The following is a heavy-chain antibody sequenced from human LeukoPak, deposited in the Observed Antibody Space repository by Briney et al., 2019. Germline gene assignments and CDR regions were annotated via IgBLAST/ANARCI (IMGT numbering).Heavy chain of an antibody. CDR3: ARGPQDYGGNSDYIDAFDI. Sequence: PSETLSLTCTVSGGSISGYYWSWIRQPAGKGLEWIGRINTSGSTNYNPSLKSRVTMSVDTSKNQFSLKLSSVTAADTAVYYCARGPQDYGGNSDYIDAFDIWGQGTMVTVSS. D-gene: IGHD4-23*01. CDR1: GGSISGYY. J-gene: IGHJ3*02. CDR2: INTSGST. V-gene: IGHV4-4*07.